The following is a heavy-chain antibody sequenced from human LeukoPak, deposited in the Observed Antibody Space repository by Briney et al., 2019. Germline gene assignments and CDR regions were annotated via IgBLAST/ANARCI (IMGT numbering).Heavy chain of an antibody. CDR2: IYSGGST. CDR1: GFTVSSNY. Sequence: GGSLRLSCAASGFTVSSNYMSWARQAPGKGLEWVSVIYSGGSTYYADSVKGRFIISRGSSKNTLYLQMNSLRAEDTAVYYCARDAAYCSSTSCFAAWFDPWGQGTLVTVSS. J-gene: IGHJ5*02. V-gene: IGHV3-66*02. CDR3: ARDAAYCSSTSCFAAWFDP. D-gene: IGHD2-2*01.